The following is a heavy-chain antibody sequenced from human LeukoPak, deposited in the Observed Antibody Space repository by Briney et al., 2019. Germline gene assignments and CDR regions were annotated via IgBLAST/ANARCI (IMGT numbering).Heavy chain of an antibody. V-gene: IGHV4-59*08. Sequence: SETLSLTCTVSGGSISSYYWSWIRQPERRGLEWIGHIYYSGSTNYNPSLKSRVTISVDTSKNHFSLKLTSVTAADTAVYYCARQSGYFDYWGQGTLVTVSS. J-gene: IGHJ4*02. CDR2: IYYSGST. D-gene: IGHD5-12*01. CDR3: ARQSGYFDY. CDR1: GGSISSYY.